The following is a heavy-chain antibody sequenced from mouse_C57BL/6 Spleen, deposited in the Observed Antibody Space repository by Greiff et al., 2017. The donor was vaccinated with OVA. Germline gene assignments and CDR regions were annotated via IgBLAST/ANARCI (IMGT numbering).Heavy chain of an antibody. J-gene: IGHJ1*03. CDR3: AGARYEDWYFDV. CDR1: GYTFTDYY. D-gene: IGHD1-1*01. CDR2: INPDNGGT. Sequence: EVQLQQSGPELVKPGASVKISCTASGYTFTDYYMNWVKQSHGKSLEWIGDINPDNGGTSYNPKFQGKATLTVDTSSSTAYMELRILTSEDAAVXYSAGARYEDWYFDVWGTGTTVTVSS. V-gene: IGHV1-26*01.